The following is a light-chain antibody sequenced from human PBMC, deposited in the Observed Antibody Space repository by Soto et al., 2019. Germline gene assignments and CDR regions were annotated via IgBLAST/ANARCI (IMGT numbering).Light chain of an antibody. CDR1: SSDVGGYNY. CDR3: SSYTSSSTVV. Sequence: QSALTQPASVSGSPGQSITISCTGTSSDVGGYNYVSWYQQHPGKAPKLMIYEVSNRPSGVSNRFSGSKSGNTASLTISVVQAEDEADYYCSSYTSSSTVVFGGGTKVTVL. V-gene: IGLV2-14*01. J-gene: IGLJ2*01. CDR2: EVS.